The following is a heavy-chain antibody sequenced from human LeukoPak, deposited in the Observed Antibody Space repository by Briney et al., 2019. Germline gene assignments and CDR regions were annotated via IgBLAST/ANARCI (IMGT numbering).Heavy chain of an antibody. CDR1: GFTFSSYG. D-gene: IGHD2-15*01. CDR2: ISYDGSNK. V-gene: IGHV3-30*18. Sequence: GGSLRLSCAASGFTFSSYGMHWVRQAPGKGLEWVAVISYDGSNKYYADSVKGRFTISRDNSKNTLYLQMNSLRAEDTAVYYCAKNSIVMVVAATLDYWGQGTLVTVSS. J-gene: IGHJ4*02. CDR3: AKNSIVMVVAATLDY.